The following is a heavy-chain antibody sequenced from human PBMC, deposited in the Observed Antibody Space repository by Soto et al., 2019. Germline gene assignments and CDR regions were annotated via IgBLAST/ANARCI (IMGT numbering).Heavy chain of an antibody. CDR1: GGSISSSRYY. CDR3: ARHVVDVMATITSFDS. J-gene: IGHJ4*02. Sequence: QLQLQESGPGLVKPSETLSLTCSVSGGSISSSRYYWGWIRQPPGKRLEWIATIYYGGSTYYNPSLKSRVTISVDTSKNQFSLKLSSVTAADTAVYYCARHVVDVMATITSFDSWGQGTLVTVSS. CDR2: IYYGGST. D-gene: IGHD5-12*01. V-gene: IGHV4-39*01.